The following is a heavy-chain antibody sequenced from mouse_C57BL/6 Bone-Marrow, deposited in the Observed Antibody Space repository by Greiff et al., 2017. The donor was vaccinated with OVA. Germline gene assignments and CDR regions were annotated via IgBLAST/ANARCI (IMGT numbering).Heavy chain of an antibody. D-gene: IGHD2-4*01. J-gene: IGHJ2*01. CDR3: ARYYDYDVDFDY. V-gene: IGHV1-69*01. CDR1: GYTFTSYW. CDR2: IDPSDSYT. Sequence: QVQLQQPGAELVMPGASVKLSCKASGYTFTSYWMHWVKQSPGQGLEWIGEIDPSDSYTNYNQKFKGKSTLTVDKSSSTAYMQLSSLTSEDSAVYYCARYYDYDVDFDYWGQGTTLTVSS.